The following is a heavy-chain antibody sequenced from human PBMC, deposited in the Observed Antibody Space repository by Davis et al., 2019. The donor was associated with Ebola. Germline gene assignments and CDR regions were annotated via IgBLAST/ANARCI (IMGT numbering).Heavy chain of an antibody. D-gene: IGHD2-2*01. CDR1: GFTLSNYG. J-gene: IGHJ4*02. CDR2: ISGSGGT. CDR3: AKSCNSASCYQSPNSY. Sequence: GGSLRPSCAASGFTLSNYGMSWVRQAPGKGVEWVTAISGSGGTYNADSVKGRFTISKENSKNTLYLQMNSVRAEDTAVYYCAKSCNSASCYQSPNSYWGQGTLVTVSS. V-gene: IGHV3-23*01.